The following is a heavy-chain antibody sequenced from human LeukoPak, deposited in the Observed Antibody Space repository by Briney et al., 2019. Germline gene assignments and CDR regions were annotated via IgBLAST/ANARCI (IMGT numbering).Heavy chain of an antibody. Sequence: GGSLRLSCAASKFSFSSYWMHWVRQAPGKGLVWVSRINSDGSRTNYADSVKGRFTISRDNAKNTLYLQMNSLRAEDTAVYYCARVLTGSWDWFDPWGQGTLVTVSS. D-gene: IGHD2-8*02. CDR1: KFSFSSYW. V-gene: IGHV3-74*01. CDR2: INSDGSRT. CDR3: ARVLTGSWDWFDP. J-gene: IGHJ5*02.